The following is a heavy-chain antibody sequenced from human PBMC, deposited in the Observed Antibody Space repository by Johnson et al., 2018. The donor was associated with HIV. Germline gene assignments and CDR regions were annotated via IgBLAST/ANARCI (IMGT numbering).Heavy chain of an antibody. D-gene: IGHD2-21*01. Sequence: VQLVESGGVVVQTGGSLRLSCAASGFTFDDDTIQWVRQVPGKGREWVSLISRDDDSTYYADSLRGRFPISRDNSKNSLYLQMNRLRTEATALYYCAKDKGVVILRGDAFDIWGQGTMVTVSS. J-gene: IGHJ3*02. CDR3: AKDKGVVILRGDAFDI. CDR2: ISRDDDST. V-gene: IGHV3-43*01. CDR1: GFTFDDDT.